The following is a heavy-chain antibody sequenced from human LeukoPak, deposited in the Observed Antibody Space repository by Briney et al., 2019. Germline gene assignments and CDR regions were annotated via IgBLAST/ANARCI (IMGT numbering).Heavy chain of an antibody. CDR1: GGSISSHY. CDR3: AREIGVGATEFDY. V-gene: IGHV4-4*07. D-gene: IGHD1-26*01. Sequence: SETLSLTCTVSGGSISSHYWTWIRQPAGKGLEWIGLIYTSGSTNYNPSLKSRVTMSVDTSKNQFSLKLSSVTAADTAVYYCAREIGVGATEFDYWGQGTLVTVSS. J-gene: IGHJ4*02. CDR2: IYTSGST.